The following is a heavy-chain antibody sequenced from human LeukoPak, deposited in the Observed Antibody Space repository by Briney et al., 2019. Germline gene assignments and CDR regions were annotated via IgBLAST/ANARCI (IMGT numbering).Heavy chain of an antibody. V-gene: IGHV4-39*01. J-gene: IGHJ4*02. CDR3: ARGYRVRHGRGYSYGYVRYYFDY. Sequence: SETLSLTCTVSGGSISSSSYYWGWIRQPPGKGLEWIGSIYHSGSTYYNPSLKSRVTISVDTSKNQFSLKLSSVTAADTAVYYCARGYRVRHGRGYSYGYVRYYFDYWGQGTLVTVSS. CDR1: GGSISSSSYY. CDR2: IYHSGST. D-gene: IGHD5-18*01.